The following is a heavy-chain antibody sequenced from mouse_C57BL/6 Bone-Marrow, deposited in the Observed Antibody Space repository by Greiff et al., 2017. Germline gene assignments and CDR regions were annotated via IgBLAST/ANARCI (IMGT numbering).Heavy chain of an antibody. V-gene: IGHV2-9*01. CDR3: AKNYYGRGAWFAY. J-gene: IGHJ3*01. CDR1: GFSLTSYG. Sequence: VKLVESGPGLVAPSQSLSITCTVSGFSLTSYGVDWVRQPPGKGLEWLGVIWGGGSTNYNSALMSRLSISKDNSKSQVFLKITSLQTDDTAMYYCAKNYYGRGAWFAYWGQGTLVTVSA. CDR2: IWGGGST. D-gene: IGHD1-1*01.